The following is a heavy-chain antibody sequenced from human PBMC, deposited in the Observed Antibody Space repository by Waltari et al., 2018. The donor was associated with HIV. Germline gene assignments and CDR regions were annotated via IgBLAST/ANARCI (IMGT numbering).Heavy chain of an antibody. D-gene: IGHD3-3*02. CDR1: GFTFSRHW. CDR3: VREEDFGTIFLNYYYGMDV. J-gene: IGHJ6*02. Sequence: LSCAASGFTFSRHWMSWVRQAPGKGLEWVANIKGDGSERNYVDSVKGRFTISRDNAKNSVYLQMKSLRVEDTAVYFCVREEDFGTIFLNYYYGMDVWGRGTSVTVSS. V-gene: IGHV3-7*01. CDR2: IKGDGSER.